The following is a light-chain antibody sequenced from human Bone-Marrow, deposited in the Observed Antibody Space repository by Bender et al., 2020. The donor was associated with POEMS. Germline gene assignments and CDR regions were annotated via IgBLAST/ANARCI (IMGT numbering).Light chain of an antibody. V-gene: IGLV2-23*02. CDR2: EVT. CDR3: WSYAGSSTVV. CDR1: ASDVGAYNL. Sequence: QSSLTQPASVSGSPGQSITIPCTGTASDVGAYNLVSWYQQNPGKAPKLIIYEVTKRPSGVSNRFSGSKSGNTASLTISGLQAEDEADYYCWSYAGSSTVVFGGGTKLTVL. J-gene: IGLJ3*02.